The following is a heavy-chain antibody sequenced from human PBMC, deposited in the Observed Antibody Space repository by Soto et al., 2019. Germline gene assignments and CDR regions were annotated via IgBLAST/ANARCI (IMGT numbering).Heavy chain of an antibody. CDR1: GGSISSYY. V-gene: IGHV4-59*01. CDR3: ARDGSGLPTSSQNWFDP. J-gene: IGHJ5*02. Sequence: SETLSLTCTVSGGSISSYYWSWIRQPPGKRLEWIGYIYYSGSTNYNPSLKSRVTISVDTSKNQFSLKLSSVTAADTAVYYCARDGSGLPTSSQNWFDPWGQGTLVTVS. CDR2: IYYSGST. D-gene: IGHD6-19*01.